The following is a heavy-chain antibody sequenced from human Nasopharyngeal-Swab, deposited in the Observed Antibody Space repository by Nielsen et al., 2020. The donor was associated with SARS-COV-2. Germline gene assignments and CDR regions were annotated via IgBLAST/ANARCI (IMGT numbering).Heavy chain of an antibody. J-gene: IGHJ4*02. CDR2: IWYDGSNK. Sequence: SLILSCVASGFIFSIYGMHWVRQAPGKGLEWLASIWYDGSNKYYAGSVKGRFTISRDNPKNTVYLQMNSLRGEDTAVYYCARAPSPDDSSGGGYWGQGTLVTVSS. CDR1: GFIFSIYG. V-gene: IGHV3-33*01. D-gene: IGHD3-22*01. CDR3: ARAPSPDDSSGGGY.